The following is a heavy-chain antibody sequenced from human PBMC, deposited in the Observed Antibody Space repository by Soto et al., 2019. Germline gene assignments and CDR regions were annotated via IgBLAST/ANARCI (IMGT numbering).Heavy chain of an antibody. CDR1: GFTFTSSA. V-gene: IGHV1-58*01. CDR2: IVVGSGNT. J-gene: IGHJ4*02. D-gene: IGHD1-26*01. CDR3: AAGSHYFPFAY. Sequence: ASVKVSCKASGFTFTSSAVQWVRQARGQRLEWIRWIVVGSGNTNYAQKFQERVTITRDMSTSTAYMELSSLRSEDTAVYYCAAGSHYFPFAYWGQGTLVPVSS.